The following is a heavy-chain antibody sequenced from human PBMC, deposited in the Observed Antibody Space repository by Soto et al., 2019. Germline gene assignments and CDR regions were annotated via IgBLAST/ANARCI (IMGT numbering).Heavy chain of an antibody. Sequence: QVQLQESGPGLVKPSQTLSLTCTVSGGSISSGGYYWSWIRQHPGKGLEWIGYIYYSGSTYYNPSLTSRVTISVATSKNQFSLKLSSVTAADTAVYYCARVLLWFGEPIDYWGQGTLVTVSS. J-gene: IGHJ4*02. CDR3: ARVLLWFGEPIDY. CDR1: GGSISSGGYY. D-gene: IGHD3-10*01. CDR2: IYYSGST. V-gene: IGHV4-31*03.